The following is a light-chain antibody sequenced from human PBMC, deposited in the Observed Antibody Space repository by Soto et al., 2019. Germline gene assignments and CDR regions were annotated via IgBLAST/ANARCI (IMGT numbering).Light chain of an antibody. V-gene: IGLV2-14*01. Sequence: QSALTQPASVSGSPAQSITISCTGTSSDVGGYNYVSWYQQHPGKAPKLMIYDVSNRPSGVSNRFSGSKSGNTASLTISGLQAEDEADYYCSSYTSSSTLVVFGGGTKL. CDR3: SSYTSSSTLVV. CDR2: DVS. CDR1: SSDVGGYNY. J-gene: IGLJ2*01.